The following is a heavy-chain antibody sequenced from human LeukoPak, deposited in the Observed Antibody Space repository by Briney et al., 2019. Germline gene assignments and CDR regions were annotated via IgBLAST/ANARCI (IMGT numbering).Heavy chain of an antibody. J-gene: IGHJ4*02. Sequence: KPSETLSLTCTVSGGSISSYYWSWIRQPPGKGLEWIGYIYYSGSTNYNPSLKSRVTISVDTSKNQSSLKLSSVTAADTAVYYCARVVSYGYVLFDYWGQGTLVTVSS. CDR3: ARVVSYGYVLFDY. V-gene: IGHV4-59*01. CDR2: IYYSGST. CDR1: GGSISSYY. D-gene: IGHD5-18*01.